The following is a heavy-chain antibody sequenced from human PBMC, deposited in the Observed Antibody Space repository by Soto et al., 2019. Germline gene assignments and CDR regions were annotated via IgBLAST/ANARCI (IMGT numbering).Heavy chain of an antibody. J-gene: IGHJ3*02. CDR3: TSEPSYYGSGSDAFDI. Sequence: PGGSLRLSCTASGFTFGDYAMSWVRQAPGKGLEWVGFIRSKAYGGTTEYAASVKGRFTISRDDSKSIAYLQMNSLKTEDTAVYYCTSEPSYYGSGSDAFDIWGQGTMVTVSS. D-gene: IGHD3-10*01. V-gene: IGHV3-49*04. CDR2: IRSKAYGGTT. CDR1: GFTFGDYA.